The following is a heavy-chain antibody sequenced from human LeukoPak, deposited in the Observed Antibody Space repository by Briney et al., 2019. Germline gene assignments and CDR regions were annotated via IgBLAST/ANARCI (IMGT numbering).Heavy chain of an antibody. D-gene: IGHD2-2*01. CDR1: GGTFSSYA. Sequence: ASVKVSCKASGGTFSSYAISWVRHAPGQGLDWMGGIIPIFGTANYAQKFQGRVTITADESTSTAYMELSSLRSEDTAVYYCARDSDIVVVPAAAPYYYYYGMDVWGKGTTVTVSS. CDR3: ARDSDIVVVPAAAPYYYYYGMDV. V-gene: IGHV1-69*13. CDR2: IIPIFGTA. J-gene: IGHJ6*04.